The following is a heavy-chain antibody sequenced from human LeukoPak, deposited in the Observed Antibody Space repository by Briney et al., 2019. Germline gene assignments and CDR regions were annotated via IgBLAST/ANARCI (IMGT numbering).Heavy chain of an antibody. Sequence: ASVKVSCKASGYTFTSYGISWVRQATGQGLEWMGWMNPNSGNTGYAQKFQGRVTMTRNTSISTAYMELSSLRSEDTAVYYCARSQDVGFGENWFDPWGQGTLVTVSS. CDR1: GYTFTSYG. CDR2: MNPNSGNT. V-gene: IGHV1-8*02. D-gene: IGHD3-10*01. J-gene: IGHJ5*02. CDR3: ARSQDVGFGENWFDP.